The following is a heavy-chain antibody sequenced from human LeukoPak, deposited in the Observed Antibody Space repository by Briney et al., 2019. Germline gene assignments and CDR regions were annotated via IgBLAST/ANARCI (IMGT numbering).Heavy chain of an antibody. CDR3: ARDDSSGYDY. J-gene: IGHJ4*02. V-gene: IGHV5-10-1*01. CDR2: IDPSDSYT. CDR1: GYKFTNYW. Sequence: GESLKISCKGSGYKFTNYWINWVRQMPGKGLEWMGRIDPSDSYTNYSPSFQGHVTISTDKSISTAYLQWSSLKAPDTAMYYCARDDSSGYDYWGQGTLVTVSS. D-gene: IGHD3-22*01.